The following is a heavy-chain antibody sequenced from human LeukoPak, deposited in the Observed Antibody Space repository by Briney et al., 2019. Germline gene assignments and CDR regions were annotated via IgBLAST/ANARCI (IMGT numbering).Heavy chain of an antibody. CDR3: ARDTYPDERWLQLPTGY. Sequence: GGSLRLSCAASGFTFDDYAMHWVRQAPGKGLEWVSPISGDGVTTYYADSVKGRFTISRDNSKNSLYLQMNSLRTEDTALYYCARDTYPDERWLQLPTGYWGQGTLVTVSS. D-gene: IGHD5-24*01. CDR2: ISGDGVTT. J-gene: IGHJ4*02. V-gene: IGHV3-43*02. CDR1: GFTFDDYA.